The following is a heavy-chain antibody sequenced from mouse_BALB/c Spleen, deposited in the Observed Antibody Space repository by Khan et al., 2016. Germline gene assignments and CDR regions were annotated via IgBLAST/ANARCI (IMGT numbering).Heavy chain of an antibody. Sequence: EVQLQESGPGLVKPSQSLSLTCTVTGYSITSDYAWNWIRQFPGNKLEWMGYISYSGSTSYNPSLKSRISITRDTSKNQFFLQLNSVTTEDTATYCCARDTTVVAKDYFDYWGQGTTLTVSS. CDR2: ISYSGST. V-gene: IGHV3-2*02. CDR3: ARDTTVVAKDYFDY. CDR1: GYSITSDYA. D-gene: IGHD1-1*01. J-gene: IGHJ2*01.